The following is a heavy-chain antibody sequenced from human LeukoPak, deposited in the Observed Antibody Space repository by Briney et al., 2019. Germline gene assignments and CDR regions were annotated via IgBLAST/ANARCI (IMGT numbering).Heavy chain of an antibody. D-gene: IGHD2-2*01. J-gene: IGHJ6*03. CDR1: GGSISSYY. Sequence: SETLSLTCTVSGGSISSYYWSWIRQPPGKGLEWIGYIYYSGSTNYNPSLKSRVTISVDTSKNQFSLKLSSVTAADTAVYYCARFICSSTSCYRHYYYYMDVWGKGTTVTVSS. CDR2: IYYSGST. CDR3: ARFICSSTSCYRHYYYYMDV. V-gene: IGHV4-59*01.